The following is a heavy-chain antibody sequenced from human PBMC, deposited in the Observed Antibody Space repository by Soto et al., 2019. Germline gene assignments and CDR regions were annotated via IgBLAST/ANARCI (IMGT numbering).Heavy chain of an antibody. V-gene: IGHV4-4*07. CDR1: LSSIYTYS. J-gene: IGHJ4*02. CDR2: IYSSGSA. Sequence: PSDTLSLTCTFSLSSIYTYSCTWIRQPAGKGLQWIGHIYSSGSANYSPSLKSRVSMSVDSSKNQISLKLSSVTAADTAVYYCEHIVGDHEYWCQGPLVIVSS. D-gene: IGHD1-26*01. CDR3: EHIVGDHEY.